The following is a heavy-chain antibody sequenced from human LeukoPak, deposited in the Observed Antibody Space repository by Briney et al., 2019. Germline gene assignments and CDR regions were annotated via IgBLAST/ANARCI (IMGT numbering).Heavy chain of an antibody. CDR1: GGTFSSYA. J-gene: IGHJ4*02. CDR2: IIPIFGTA. CDR3: ARGRYYDSSVYFDY. V-gene: IGHV1-69*05. Sequence: SVKVSCKASGGTFSSYAISWVRQAPGQRLEWMGRIIPIFGTANYAQKFQGRVTITTDESTSTAYMELSSLRSEDTAVYYCARGRYYDSSVYFDYWGQGTLVTVSS. D-gene: IGHD3-22*01.